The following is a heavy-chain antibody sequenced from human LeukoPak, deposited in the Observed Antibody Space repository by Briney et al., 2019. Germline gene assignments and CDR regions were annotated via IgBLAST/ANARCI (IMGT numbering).Heavy chain of an antibody. CDR2: IIPIFGTA. CDR3: ARGSGDDAFDI. V-gene: IGHV1-69*05. Sequence: SVKVSCKASGGTFSSYAISWMRQAPGQGLEWMGRIIPIFGTANYAQKFQGRVTITTDESTSTAYMELSSLRSEDTAVYHCARGSGDDAFDIWGQGTMVTVSS. CDR1: GGTFSSYA. J-gene: IGHJ3*02. D-gene: IGHD4-17*01.